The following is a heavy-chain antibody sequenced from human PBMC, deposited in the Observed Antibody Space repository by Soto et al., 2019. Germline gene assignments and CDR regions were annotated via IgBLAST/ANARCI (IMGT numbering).Heavy chain of an antibody. CDR2: IDPSDSYI. CDR3: ATPLATVFGVVPHGFDV. D-gene: IGHD3-3*01. CDR1: GSSSTSYW. Sequence: GESLKISCKGSGSSSTSYWINWVRQMPGKGLEWMGRIDPSDSYINYSPSFQGHVTIPADKSTSTAYLQWSSLKASDTAMYYCATPLATVFGVVPHGFDVRGKGTMVTGSS. J-gene: IGHJ3*01. V-gene: IGHV5-10-1*01.